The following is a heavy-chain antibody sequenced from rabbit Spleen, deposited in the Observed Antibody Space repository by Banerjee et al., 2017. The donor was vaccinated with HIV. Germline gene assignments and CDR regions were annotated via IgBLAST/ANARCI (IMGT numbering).Heavy chain of an antibody. J-gene: IGHJ4*01. CDR1: GIDFSSGYY. D-gene: IGHD4-1*01. V-gene: IGHV1S43*01. CDR2: IDPIFGIT. Sequence: EESVVDLVKPEGPLTLTCKVSGIDFSSGYYMSWVRQAPGKGLEWIGYIDPIFGITYFANWVNGRFSIYSHNAQNTLFLQMNSLTVADTATYFCVREVAAKFSLWGQGTLVTVS. CDR3: VREVAAKFSL.